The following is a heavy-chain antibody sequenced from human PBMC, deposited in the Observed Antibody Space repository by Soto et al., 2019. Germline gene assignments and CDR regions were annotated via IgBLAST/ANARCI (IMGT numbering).Heavy chain of an antibody. CDR3: ARDGSSSWYYFDY. Sequence: QVQLVESGGGAVQPGRSLRLSCAASGFTFSSYAMHWVRQAPGKGLEWVAVISYDGSNKYYADSVKGRFTISRDNSKNTLYLQMNSLRAEDTAVYYCARDGSSSWYYFDYWGQGTLVTVSS. CDR2: ISYDGSNK. J-gene: IGHJ4*02. V-gene: IGHV3-30-3*01. D-gene: IGHD6-13*01. CDR1: GFTFSSYA.